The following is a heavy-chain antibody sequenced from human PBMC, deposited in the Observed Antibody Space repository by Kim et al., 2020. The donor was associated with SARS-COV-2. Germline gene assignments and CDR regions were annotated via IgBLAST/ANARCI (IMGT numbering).Heavy chain of an antibody. Sequence: SETLSLTCAVYGGSFSGYYWSWIRQPPGKGLEWIGEINHSGSTNYNPSLKSRVTISVDTSKNQFSLKLSSVTAADTAVYYCARGTHGDYGKNWFDPWGQGTLVTVSS. CDR3: ARGTHGDYGKNWFDP. CDR1: GGSFSGYY. D-gene: IGHD4-17*01. J-gene: IGHJ5*02. V-gene: IGHV4-34*01. CDR2: INHSGST.